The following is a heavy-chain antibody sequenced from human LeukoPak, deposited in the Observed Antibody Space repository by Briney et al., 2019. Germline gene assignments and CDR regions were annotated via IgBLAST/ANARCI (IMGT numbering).Heavy chain of an antibody. D-gene: IGHD4-11*01. J-gene: IGHJ6*02. CDR2: INPNSGGT. CDR3: ARGVQLQVYYYYGMDV. CDR1: GYTFTGYY. Sequence: GASVNVSCKASGYTFTGYYMHWVRQAPGQGLEWMGWINPNSGGTNYAQKFQGRVTMTRDTSISTAYMELSRLRSDDTAVYSSARGVQLQVYYYYGMDVWGQGTTVTVSS. V-gene: IGHV1-2*02.